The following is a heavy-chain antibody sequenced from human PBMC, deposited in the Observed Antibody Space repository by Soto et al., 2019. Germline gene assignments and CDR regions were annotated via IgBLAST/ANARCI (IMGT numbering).Heavy chain of an antibody. V-gene: IGHV4-34*01. CDR1: GGSFSGYY. J-gene: IGHJ6*02. CDR2: INHAGNT. Sequence: QVQLRQWGVGLVRPSETLSLTCAVYGGSFSGYYWSWIRQPPGKRPEWIGEINHAGNTNCNPSLKSRLTISVDPSKTQFSLELRSVTAADAAVYYCARGFDYDFWSGYPRDVWGRGTRVTVSS. CDR3: ARGFDYDFWSGYPRDV. D-gene: IGHD3-3*01.